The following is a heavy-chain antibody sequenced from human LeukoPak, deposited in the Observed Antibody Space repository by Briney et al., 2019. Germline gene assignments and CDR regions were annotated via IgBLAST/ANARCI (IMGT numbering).Heavy chain of an antibody. J-gene: IGHJ4*02. V-gene: IGHV4-59*01. Sequence: PSETLSLTCTVAGVSISSYYWTWIRQPPGKGLEWIGNIDYSGNTKYNPSLKSRVTISVDTSKNQFSLKLSSVTAADTAVYYCARWYYDSSGYRYFDYWGQGTLVTVSS. D-gene: IGHD3-22*01. CDR3: ARWYYDSSGYRYFDY. CDR1: GVSISSYY. CDR2: IDYSGNT.